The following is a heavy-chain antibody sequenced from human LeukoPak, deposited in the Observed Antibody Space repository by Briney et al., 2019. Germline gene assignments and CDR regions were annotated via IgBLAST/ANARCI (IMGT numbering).Heavy chain of an antibody. J-gene: IGHJ5*02. CDR3: ARALCINGICEWFDP. D-gene: IGHD2-8*01. Sequence: SETLSLTCTVSGASISSGGYFWSWIRQPAGKGVEWIGRIETSGSTNYNPSLKSRVTISVDTSKSQFSLKLRSVTAADTAVYYCARALCINGICEWFDPWGQEPWSPSPQ. CDR1: GASISSGGYF. V-gene: IGHV4-61*02. CDR2: IETSGST.